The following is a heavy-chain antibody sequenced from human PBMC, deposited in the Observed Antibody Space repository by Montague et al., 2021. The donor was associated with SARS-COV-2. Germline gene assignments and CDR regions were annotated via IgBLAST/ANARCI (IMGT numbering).Heavy chain of an antibody. CDR3: ATNKYCTLHDCLHGRHYFDH. J-gene: IGHJ4*02. V-gene: IGHV3-48*03. CDR2: ISSSGATI. CDR1: GFDFFNFD. D-gene: IGHD2-8*01. Sequence: SLRLSCVASGFDFFNFDMAWVRQAPGRGLEWISDISSSGATILYSDSXKGRFTISRDNIQKSLYLQMNSLRAEDTAVYYCATNKYCTLHDCLHGRHYFDHWGQGTLVTVSS.